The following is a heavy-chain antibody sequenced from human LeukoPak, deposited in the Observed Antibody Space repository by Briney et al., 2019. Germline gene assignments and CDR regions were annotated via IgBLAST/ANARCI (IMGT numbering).Heavy chain of an antibody. Sequence: SETLSLTCTVSGGSISSYYWSWIRQPPGKGLEWIGYIYYSGSTYYNPSLKSRVTISVDTSKNQFSLKLSSVTAADTAVYYCARGEYFDYWGQGTLVTVSS. V-gene: IGHV4-59*12. J-gene: IGHJ4*02. CDR2: IYYSGST. CDR3: ARGEYFDY. CDR1: GGSISSYY.